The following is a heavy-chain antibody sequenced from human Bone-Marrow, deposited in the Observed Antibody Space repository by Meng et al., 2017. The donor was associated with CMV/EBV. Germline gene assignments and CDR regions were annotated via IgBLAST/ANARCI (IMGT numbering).Heavy chain of an antibody. J-gene: IGHJ4*02. CDR2: INHSGST. Sequence: SETLSLTCAVYGGSFSGYYWSWIRQPPGKGLEWIGEINHSGSTNYNPSLKSRVTISVDTSKNQFSLKLSSVTAADTAVYYCARGPYYGSGSYGLWGQGTLVTVSS. CDR1: GGSFSGYY. D-gene: IGHD3-10*01. V-gene: IGHV4-34*01. CDR3: ARGPYYGSGSYGL.